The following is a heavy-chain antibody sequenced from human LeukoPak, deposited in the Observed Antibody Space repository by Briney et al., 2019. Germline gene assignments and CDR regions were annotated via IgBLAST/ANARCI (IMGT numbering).Heavy chain of an antibody. Sequence: GGSLRLSCAASGFTFSSYSMNWVRQAPGKGLEWVSFISGSSSYIYYADSVKGRFTISRDNAKNSLSLQMNSLRAEDTAVYFCGTATAVEAAAMDHWGQGTPVTVSS. CDR2: ISGSSSYI. D-gene: IGHD2-2*01. CDR1: GFTFSSYS. CDR3: GTATAVEAAAMDH. V-gene: IGHV3-21*01. J-gene: IGHJ4*02.